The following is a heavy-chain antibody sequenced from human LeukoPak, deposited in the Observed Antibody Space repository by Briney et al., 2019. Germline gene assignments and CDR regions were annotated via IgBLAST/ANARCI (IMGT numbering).Heavy chain of an antibody. CDR1: GGSISSYY. Sequence: PSETLSLTCTVSGGSISSYYWSWIRQPPGKGLEWIGYIYTSGSTNYNPSLKSRVTISVDTAKNQFSLNLSSVTAADTAVYYCTREGGSSRNFDYWGQGTLVTVSS. CDR2: IYTSGST. D-gene: IGHD6-13*01. V-gene: IGHV4-4*09. J-gene: IGHJ4*02. CDR3: TREGGSSRNFDY.